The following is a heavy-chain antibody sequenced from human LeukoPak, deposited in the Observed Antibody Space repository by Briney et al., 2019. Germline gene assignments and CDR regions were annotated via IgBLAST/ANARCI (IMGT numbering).Heavy chain of an antibody. D-gene: IGHD3-9*01. CDR2: IIPIFGTA. CDR3: ARDGVYYDILTGTIDAFDI. CDR1: GDTFSSYA. J-gene: IGHJ3*02. Sequence: ASVKVSCKASGDTFSSYAISWVRQAPGQGLEGMGGIIPIFGTANYAQKFQGRVTITADKSTSTAYMELSSLRSEDTAVYYCARDGVYYDILTGTIDAFDIWGQGTMVTVSS. V-gene: IGHV1-69*06.